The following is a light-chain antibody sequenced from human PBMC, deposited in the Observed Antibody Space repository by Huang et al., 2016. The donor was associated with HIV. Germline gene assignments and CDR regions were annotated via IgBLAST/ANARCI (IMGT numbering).Light chain of an antibody. J-gene: IGKJ3*01. Sequence: AIQMTQSPSSLSASVGDSVTITCRASQGMRNDLGWYQQQPGKAPKLLIYAASSLQSGFPSRFSGSGSCTEFTLTISSLQPEDFATYYCLRDYNYTFTFGPGTKVDIK. CDR3: LRDYNYTFT. CDR1: QGMRND. CDR2: AAS. V-gene: IGKV1-6*01.